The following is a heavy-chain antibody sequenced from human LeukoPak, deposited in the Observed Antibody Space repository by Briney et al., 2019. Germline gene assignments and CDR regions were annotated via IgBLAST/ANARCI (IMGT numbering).Heavy chain of an antibody. CDR2: IIYDGSNK. J-gene: IGHJ4*02. V-gene: IGHV3-30*18. CDR1: GFTFAGYG. D-gene: IGHD6-25*01. Sequence: GGSLRLSCTASGFTFAGYGMHWVRQAPDKGLEWVALIIYDGSNKYHVDSVKGRFTVSRDNSKNTLYLQMNSLRAEDTAVYYCAKFSAAARNFDYWGQGTLVTVSS. CDR3: AKFSAAARNFDY.